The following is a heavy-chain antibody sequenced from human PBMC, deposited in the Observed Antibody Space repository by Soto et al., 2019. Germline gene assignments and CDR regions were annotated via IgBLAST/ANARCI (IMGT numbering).Heavy chain of an antibody. J-gene: IGHJ6*03. Sequence: GGSLRLSCAASGFTFSSYGMHWVRQAPGKGLEWVSVIGYDGSNKYYADSVKGRFTISRDNSKNTLYLQMNSLRAEDTAVYYCAKDRYYYYYMDVWGKGTTVTVSS. CDR3: AKDRYYYYYMDV. V-gene: IGHV3-33*06. CDR1: GFTFSSYG. CDR2: IGYDGSNK.